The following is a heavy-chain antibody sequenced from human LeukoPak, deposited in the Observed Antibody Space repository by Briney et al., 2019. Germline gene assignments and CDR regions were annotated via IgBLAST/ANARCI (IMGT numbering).Heavy chain of an antibody. V-gene: IGHV1-46*01. J-gene: IGHJ4*02. CDR2: INPSGGTT. CDR1: GYTFTSYY. D-gene: IGHD6-19*01. CDR3: AKEGNSGWVPKY. Sequence: ASVKVSCKASGYTFTSYYIHWVRQAPGQGLEWMGMINPSGGTTTYAQNLQGRVTMTRDTSTRTAYMELSSLRSEDTAVYYCAKEGNSGWVPKYWGQGTLVTVSS.